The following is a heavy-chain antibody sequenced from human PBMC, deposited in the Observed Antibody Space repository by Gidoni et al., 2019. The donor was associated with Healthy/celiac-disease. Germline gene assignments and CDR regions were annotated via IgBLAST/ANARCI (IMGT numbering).Heavy chain of an antibody. CDR3: ARSPELQDYYYYGMDV. CDR2: ISSSSSYI. Sequence: EVQLVESGGGLVKPGGSLRLSCAASGSTFSSYSMNWVRQAPGKGLEWVSSISSSSSYIYYADSVKGRFTISRDNAKNSLYLQMNSLRAEDTAVYYCARSPELQDYYYYGMDVWGQGTTVTVSS. CDR1: GSTFSSYS. V-gene: IGHV3-21*01. D-gene: IGHD1-26*01. J-gene: IGHJ6*02.